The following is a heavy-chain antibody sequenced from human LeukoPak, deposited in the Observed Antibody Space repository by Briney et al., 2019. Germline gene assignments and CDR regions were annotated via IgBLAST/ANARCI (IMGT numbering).Heavy chain of an antibody. J-gene: IGHJ6*04. Sequence: SETLSLTCAVYGGSFSGYYWSWIRQPPGKGLEWIGEISHSGSTKYNPSLKSRVTISVDTSKNQFSLKLSSVTAADTAVYYCARGLGKYSSVYYYYYGMDVWGKGTTDTVSS. CDR2: ISHSGST. CDR3: ARGLGKYSSVYYYYYGMDV. D-gene: IGHD6-25*01. CDR1: GGSFSGYY. V-gene: IGHV4-34*01.